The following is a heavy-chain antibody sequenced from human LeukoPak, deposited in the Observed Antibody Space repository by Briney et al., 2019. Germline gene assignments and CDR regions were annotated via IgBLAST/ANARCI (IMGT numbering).Heavy chain of an antibody. J-gene: IGHJ4*02. Sequence: GGSLRLSCAASGFTVSSSYMNWVRQAPGKGLEWVSVIYSGGSTYYADSVKGRFAISRDNSKDTLYLQMNSLRAEDTAVYYCAKDHNSGWYRLGDYWGQGTLVTVSS. V-gene: IGHV3-53*01. D-gene: IGHD6-19*01. CDR2: IYSGGST. CDR3: AKDHNSGWYRLGDY. CDR1: GFTVSSSY.